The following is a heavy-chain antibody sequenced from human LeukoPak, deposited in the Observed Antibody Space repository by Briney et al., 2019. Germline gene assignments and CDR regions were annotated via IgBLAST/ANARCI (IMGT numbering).Heavy chain of an antibody. CDR3: ARIKESSSGWTHNWFDP. V-gene: IGHV4-4*07. J-gene: IGHJ5*02. D-gene: IGHD6-19*01. Sequence: SETLSLTCTVSGGSISSYYWSWIRQPAGKGLEWIGRIYTSGSTNYNPSLKGRVTMSVDTSKNQFSLKLSSVTAADTAVYYCARIKESSSGWTHNWFDPWGQGTLVTVSS. CDR1: GGSISSYY. CDR2: IYTSGST.